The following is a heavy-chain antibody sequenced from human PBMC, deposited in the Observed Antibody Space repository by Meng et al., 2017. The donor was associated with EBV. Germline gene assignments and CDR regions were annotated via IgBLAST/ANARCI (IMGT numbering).Heavy chain of an antibody. Sequence: QVQLVTSGAEVKKAAASVMVACKASGDHFTSYGSSWVRQAPGQGLEWMGWISAYNGNTNYAQKLQGRVTMTTDTSTSTAYMELRSLRSDDTAVYYCARGLDYFDYWGQGTLVTVSS. CDR3: ARGLDYFDY. CDR2: ISAYNGNT. CDR1: GDHFTSYG. V-gene: IGHV1-18*01. J-gene: IGHJ4*02.